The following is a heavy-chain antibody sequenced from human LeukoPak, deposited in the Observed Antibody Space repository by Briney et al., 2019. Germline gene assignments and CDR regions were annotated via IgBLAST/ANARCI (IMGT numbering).Heavy chain of an antibody. CDR2: IGTAGDT. CDR1: GFTFSSYD. V-gene: IGHV3-13*04. J-gene: IGHJ4*02. Sequence: GRSLRLSCAASGFTFSSYDMHWVRQATGKGLEWVSAIGTAGDTYYPGSVKGRFTISRENAKNTVYLQMNSLRGEDTAVYYCARVFSTYYFDYWGQGTLVTVSS. CDR3: ARVFSTYYFDY. D-gene: IGHD3-3*02.